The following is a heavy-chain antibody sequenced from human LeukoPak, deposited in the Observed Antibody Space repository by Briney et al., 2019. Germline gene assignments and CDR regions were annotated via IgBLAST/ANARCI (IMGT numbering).Heavy chain of an antibody. CDR2: ISSSGSGDNT. CDR3: ARDGDYDFWSGSAPHYYYYGMDV. J-gene: IGHJ6*02. D-gene: IGHD3-3*01. V-gene: IGHV3-23*01. CDR1: GVTLSTYA. Sequence: GGSLRLSCAASGVTLSTYAMSWARQAPGKGLEWVSGISSSGSGDNTYYADSVKGRFTISRDNSKNTLSLQMNSLRAEDTAVYYCARDGDYDFWSGSAPHYYYYGMDVWGQGTTVTVSS.